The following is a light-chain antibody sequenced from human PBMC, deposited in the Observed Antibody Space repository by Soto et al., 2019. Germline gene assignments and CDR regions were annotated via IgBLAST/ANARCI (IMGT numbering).Light chain of an antibody. Sequence: EIVLTQSPGTLSLSPGERATLSCRASQSIISSYLAWYQLKPGQAPRLLIYGASSRATGIPDRFSGSGSGTDFTLTISRLDPEDFAVYFCQQYCSSPRTVGQGTKVDIK. J-gene: IGKJ1*01. CDR3: QQYCSSPRT. CDR2: GAS. CDR1: QSIISSY. V-gene: IGKV3-20*01.